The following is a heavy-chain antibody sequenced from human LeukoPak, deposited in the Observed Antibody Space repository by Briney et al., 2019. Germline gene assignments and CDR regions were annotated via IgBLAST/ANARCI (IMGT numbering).Heavy chain of an antibody. CDR3: ARDGAPSSRSCDFDY. Sequence: AASVKVSCKASGYAFTDYYMHWVRQAPGQGLEWMGWINPKSGETDYGQKFQGRVTVTRDTSISTAYMELSRLRSDDTAVYYCARDGAPSSRSCDFDYWGQGTLVTVST. CDR2: INPKSGET. V-gene: IGHV1-2*02. J-gene: IGHJ4*02. D-gene: IGHD6-13*01. CDR1: GYAFTDYY.